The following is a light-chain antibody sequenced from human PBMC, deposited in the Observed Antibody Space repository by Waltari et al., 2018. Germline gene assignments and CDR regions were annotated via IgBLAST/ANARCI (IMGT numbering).Light chain of an antibody. CDR1: QNIYGY. CDR2: SSS. Sequence: DIEMTQSPSALSASVGDRVTITCRTSQNIYGYLNWYQQKPGKAPELLMYSSSSLQSGVPSRFRGSGFGTEFTLTITNLQLEDFATYYCQQRAFGQGTKVEIK. J-gene: IGKJ1*01. CDR3: QQRA. V-gene: IGKV1-39*01.